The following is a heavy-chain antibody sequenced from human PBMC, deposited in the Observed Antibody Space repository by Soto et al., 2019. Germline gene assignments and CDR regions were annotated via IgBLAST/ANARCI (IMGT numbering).Heavy chain of an antibody. Sequence: GASVKVSCKASGGTFSSYAISWVRQAPGQGLEWMGGIIPIFGTANYAQKFQGRVTITADKSTSTAYMELSSLRSEDTAVYYCASPLAGTTSDFDYWGQGTLVTVSS. D-gene: IGHD1-7*01. V-gene: IGHV1-69*06. CDR3: ASPLAGTTSDFDY. CDR2: IIPIFGTA. CDR1: GGTFSSYA. J-gene: IGHJ4*02.